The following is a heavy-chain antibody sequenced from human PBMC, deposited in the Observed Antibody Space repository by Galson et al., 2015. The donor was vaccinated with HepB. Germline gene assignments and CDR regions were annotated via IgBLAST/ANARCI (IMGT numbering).Heavy chain of an antibody. CDR3: VKRAYCGGDCYLPHFDY. V-gene: IGHV3-64D*06. CDR2: ISSNGGST. D-gene: IGHD2-21*02. Sequence: SLRLSCAASGFTFSSYAMHWVRQAPGKGLEYVSAISSNGGSTYYADSVKGRFTISRDNSKNTLYLQMSSLRAEDTAVYYCVKRAYCGGDCYLPHFDYWGQGTLVTVSS. J-gene: IGHJ4*02. CDR1: GFTFSSYA.